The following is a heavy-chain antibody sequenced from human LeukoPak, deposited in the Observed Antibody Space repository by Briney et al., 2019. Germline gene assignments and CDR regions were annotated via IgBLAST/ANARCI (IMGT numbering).Heavy chain of an antibody. CDR3: AKDLYCSGGSCYPYGMDV. D-gene: IGHD2-15*01. Sequence: GESLKISCAASGFTFSSYGMNWVRQAPGKGLAWVAFIRYDGSNKYYADSVKGRFTISRDNSKNTLYLQMNSLRAEDTAVYYCAKDLYCSGGSCYPYGMDVWGQGTTVTVSS. CDR1: GFTFSSYG. J-gene: IGHJ6*02. V-gene: IGHV3-30*02. CDR2: IRYDGSNK.